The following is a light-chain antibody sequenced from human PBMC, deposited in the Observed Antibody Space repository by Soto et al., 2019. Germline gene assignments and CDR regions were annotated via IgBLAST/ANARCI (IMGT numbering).Light chain of an antibody. CDR1: SSNIGAHYD. CDR3: SSYTITSTYV. Sequence: QSVLAQPPSVSGAPGQRVTISCTGSSSNIGAHYDVHWYQQLPGTAPKLLIYGNSNRPSGVPDRFSGSKSGTSASLAITGLQAEDEADYYCSSYTITSTYVFGTGTKVTVL. CDR2: GNS. J-gene: IGLJ1*01. V-gene: IGLV1-40*01.